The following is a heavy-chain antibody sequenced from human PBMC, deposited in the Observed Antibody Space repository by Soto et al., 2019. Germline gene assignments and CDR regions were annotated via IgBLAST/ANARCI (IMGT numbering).Heavy chain of an antibody. Sequence: QVQLQESGPGLVKPSQTLSLTCSVSGGSISSAGYFWSWIRQHPGKGLEWIGHIYYSGSAYYSPSLKSRVAISVDTSRNQFSLILSSVTAADTAVCYCARIRSGNHPDNWGQGTLVTVSS. V-gene: IGHV4-31*03. CDR3: ARIRSGNHPDN. CDR1: GGSISSAGYF. J-gene: IGHJ4*02. D-gene: IGHD4-4*01. CDR2: IYYSGSA.